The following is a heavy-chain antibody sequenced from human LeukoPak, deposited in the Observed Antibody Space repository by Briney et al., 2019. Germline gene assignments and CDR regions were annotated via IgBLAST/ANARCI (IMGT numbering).Heavy chain of an antibody. J-gene: IGHJ5*02. V-gene: IGHV3-23*01. CDR3: AKGLRGSASHPNRFDP. CDR2: ISGIGVDT. CDR1: GLTFTTYA. Sequence: GGSLRLSCAASGLTFTTYAMTWVRLTPGKGLEWVSAISGIGVDTYYAASVKGRFTIFRDNSKNALFLQMNGLRAEDTAVYYCAKGLRGSASHPNRFDPWGQGTLVTVSS. D-gene: IGHD3-10*01.